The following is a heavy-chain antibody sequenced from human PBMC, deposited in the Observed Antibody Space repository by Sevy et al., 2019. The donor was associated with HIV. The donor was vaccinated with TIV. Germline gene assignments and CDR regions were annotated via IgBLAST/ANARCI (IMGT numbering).Heavy chain of an antibody. Sequence: GGSLRLSCAASGFTFSNAWMSWVRQAPGKGLEWVGRIKSKTDGGTTDYAAPVKGRFTISRDDSKNTLYLQMNSLKTRDTGGEYWTTGGYGSGGDWFDPWGQGTLVTVSS. CDR2: IKSKTDGGTT. CDR1: GFTFSNAW. CDR3: TTGGYGSGGDWFDP. D-gene: IGHD3-10*01. J-gene: IGHJ5*02. V-gene: IGHV3-15*01.